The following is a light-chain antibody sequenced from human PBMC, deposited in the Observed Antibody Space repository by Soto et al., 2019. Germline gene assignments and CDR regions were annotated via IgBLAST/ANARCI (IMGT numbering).Light chain of an antibody. CDR1: SSNIGAGYY. V-gene: IGLV1-40*01. J-gene: IGLJ2*01. CDR2: GNS. Sequence: QSVLTQPPSVSGAPGQRVTISCTGSSSNIGAGYYVHWYQQLPGTAPKLLIYGNSNRPSGIPDRFSGSKSGTSASLTITGLQAEDEADYYCQFYYSSPRRVFGGGTKLTVL. CDR3: QFYYSSPRRV.